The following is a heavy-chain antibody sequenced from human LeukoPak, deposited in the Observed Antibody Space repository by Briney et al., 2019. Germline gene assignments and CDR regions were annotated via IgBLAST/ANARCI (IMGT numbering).Heavy chain of an antibody. D-gene: IGHD2-2*01. V-gene: IGHV3-23*01. J-gene: IGHJ3*02. CDR1: GFTFGDYA. Sequence: PGGSLRLSCTASGFTFGDYAMSWVRQAPGKGLEWVSAISGSGGSTYYADSVKGRFTISRDNSKNTLYLQMNSLRAEDTAVYYCAKQPLVVPAASTAFDIWGQGTMVTVSS. CDR3: AKQPLVVPAASTAFDI. CDR2: ISGSGGST.